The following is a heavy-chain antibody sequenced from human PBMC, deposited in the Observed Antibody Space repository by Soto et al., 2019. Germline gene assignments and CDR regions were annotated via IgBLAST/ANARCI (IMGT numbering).Heavy chain of an antibody. CDR1: GGSISSYY. CDR3: ARGPSSPRAFDI. V-gene: IGHV4-59*01. CDR2: IYYSGST. Sequence: QVQLQESGPGLVKPSETLSLTCTVSGGSISSYYWSWIRQPPGKGLEWIGYIYYSGSTNYIPSLKSRVTISVDTSKNQFSLKLSSVTAADTAVYYCARGPSSPRAFDIWGQGTMVTVSS. J-gene: IGHJ3*02.